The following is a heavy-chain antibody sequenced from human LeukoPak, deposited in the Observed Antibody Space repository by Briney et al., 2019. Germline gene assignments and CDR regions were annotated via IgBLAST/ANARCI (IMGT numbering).Heavy chain of an antibody. V-gene: IGHV5-51*01. CDR1: GYRFASHW. D-gene: IGHD3-3*01. Sequence: GESLKISCTTSGYRFASHWIAWVRQMPGKGLEWLGIIYSGDSDTRYSPSFHGQVTISADKSISTAYLQWSSLRASDTAMYYCARRPSYDFWSGYYGVDGLDVWGQGTMVTVSS. J-gene: IGHJ3*01. CDR3: ARRPSYDFWSGYYGVDGLDV. CDR2: IYSGDSDT.